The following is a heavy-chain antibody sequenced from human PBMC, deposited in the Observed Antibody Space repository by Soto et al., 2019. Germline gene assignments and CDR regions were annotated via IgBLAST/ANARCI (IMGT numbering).Heavy chain of an antibody. V-gene: IGHV5-51*01. D-gene: IGHD4-17*01. J-gene: IGHJ3*02. Sequence: GESLKISCKGSGYSFTNYWIGWVRQMPGKGLEWMGVIDPDDSDIRYSPSFQGQVTFSADKSSSTAYLQWSSLKASDTAMYYCASRLRSQAFDMWGQGTMVTVSS. CDR1: GYSFTNYW. CDR3: ASRLRSQAFDM. CDR2: IDPDDSDI.